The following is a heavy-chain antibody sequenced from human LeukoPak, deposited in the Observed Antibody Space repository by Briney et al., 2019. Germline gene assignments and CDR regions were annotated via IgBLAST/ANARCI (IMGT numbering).Heavy chain of an antibody. J-gene: IGHJ5*02. V-gene: IGHV1-2*02. CDR3: ARETIAARPMGFDP. Sequence: ASVKVSCKASGYTFTGYYMHWVRQAPGQGLEWMGWINPNSGGTNYAQKFQGRVTMTRDTSISTAYMELSRLRSDDTAVYYCARETIAARPMGFDPWGQGTLVTVSS. CDR2: INPNSGGT. D-gene: IGHD6-6*01. CDR1: GYTFTGYY.